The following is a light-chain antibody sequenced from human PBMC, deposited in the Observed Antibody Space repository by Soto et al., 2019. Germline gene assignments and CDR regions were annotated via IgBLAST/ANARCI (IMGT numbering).Light chain of an antibody. CDR2: DNN. CDR3: GTWDSSLSAVV. Sequence: QSVLPQPPSVSAAPGQKVTISCSGCSSNIVNNYVSWYQQLPGTAPKLLIYDNNKRPSGIPDRFSGSKSGTSATLGITGLQTGDEADYYCGTWDSSLSAVVFGGGTQLTVL. J-gene: IGLJ2*01. CDR1: SSNIVNNY. V-gene: IGLV1-51*01.